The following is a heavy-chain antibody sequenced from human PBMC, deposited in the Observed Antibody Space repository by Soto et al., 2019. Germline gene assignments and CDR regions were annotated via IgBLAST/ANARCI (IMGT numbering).Heavy chain of an antibody. Sequence: EVQLLESGGGLVQPGGSLRLSCAASGFTFSSYAMSWVRQAPGKGLEWVSAISGSGGSTYYADSVKGRFTISRDNSKNTLDLQMNGLRSEDTAVYYCAKDPRRNYDFWSCDDYFDYWGQGTLCTVSS. V-gene: IGHV3-23*01. J-gene: IGHJ4*02. CDR2: ISGSGGST. CDR1: GFTFSSYA. CDR3: AKDPRRNYDFWSCDDYFDY. D-gene: IGHD3-3*01.